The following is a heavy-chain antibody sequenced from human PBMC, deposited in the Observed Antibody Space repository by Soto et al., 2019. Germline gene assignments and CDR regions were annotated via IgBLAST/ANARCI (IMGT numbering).Heavy chain of an antibody. D-gene: IGHD3-9*01. Sequence: QVQLVESGGGVVQPGTSLTLSCAASGFIFSRDGMHWVRQAPGKGLEWVAVISYHGSDIYYADSVKDRFTISRDNSKNTVYLQMNSLRHEDTTLYYCAKPKGDDITFDSWGQGTLVTVSS. J-gene: IGHJ4*02. CDR1: GFIFSRDG. V-gene: IGHV3-30*18. CDR2: ISYHGSDI. CDR3: AKPKGDDITFDS.